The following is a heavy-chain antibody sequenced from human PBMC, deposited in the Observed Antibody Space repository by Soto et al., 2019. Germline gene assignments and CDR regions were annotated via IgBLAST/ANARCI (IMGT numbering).Heavy chain of an antibody. CDR2: INPSGGSA. CDR3: ARGLGDSYGLTNWFDP. D-gene: IGHD5-18*01. CDR1: GYTFTNYF. J-gene: IGHJ5*02. Sequence: QVQLGQSGAEVKKPGASVKVSCKASGYTFTNYFMHWVRQAPGQGLEWMGIINPSGGSASYAQRFQGRVTMTRDTSSSTVYMELSSLRSEDTAVYYCARGLGDSYGLTNWFDPWGQGTLVTVSS. V-gene: IGHV1-46*01.